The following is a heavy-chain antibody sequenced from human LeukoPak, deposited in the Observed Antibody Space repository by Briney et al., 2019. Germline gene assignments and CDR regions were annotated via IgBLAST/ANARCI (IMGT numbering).Heavy chain of an antibody. CDR1: GFTFSSYE. CDR2: IKQDGSEK. Sequence: GGSLRLSCAASGFTFSSYEMNWVRQAPGKGLEWVANIKQDGSEKYYVDSVKGRFTISRDNSKNTLFLQMNSLRADDTAVYYCAKGGIAVASTSYYYYMDVWGKGTTVTISS. D-gene: IGHD6-19*01. V-gene: IGHV3-7*03. J-gene: IGHJ6*03. CDR3: AKGGIAVASTSYYYYMDV.